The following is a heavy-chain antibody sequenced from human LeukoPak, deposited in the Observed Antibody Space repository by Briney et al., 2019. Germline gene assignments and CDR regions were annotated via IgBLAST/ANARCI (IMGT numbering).Heavy chain of an antibody. CDR2: ITYDGDTK. V-gene: IGHV3-30*03. CDR1: GFTFSRYV. D-gene: IGHD6-13*01. CDR3: RRAGGQLLHGFGYFEY. J-gene: IGHJ4*02. Sequence: QPGGSLRLSCTASGFTFSRYVMIWVRQAPGKGLQWVATITYDGDTKYYVDSVKGRFTISRDNSKNTLYLQMNSLRAEDTAVYYCRRAGGQLLHGFGYFEYWGQGTLVTVSS.